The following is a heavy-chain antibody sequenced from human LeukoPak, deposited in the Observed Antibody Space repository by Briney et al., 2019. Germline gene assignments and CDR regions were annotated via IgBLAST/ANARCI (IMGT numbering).Heavy chain of an antibody. Sequence: GASVKVSCKASGYTFTSYAMHWVRQAPGQGLEWMGWITPSGGTNYPQKFQGRVAITRGTSITTAYMDLSRLTSDDTAVYYCAREVLGWLAFDYWGQGTLVTVSS. CDR2: ITPSGGT. D-gene: IGHD3-3*01. CDR1: GYTFTSYA. J-gene: IGHJ4*02. CDR3: AREVLGWLAFDY. V-gene: IGHV1-2*02.